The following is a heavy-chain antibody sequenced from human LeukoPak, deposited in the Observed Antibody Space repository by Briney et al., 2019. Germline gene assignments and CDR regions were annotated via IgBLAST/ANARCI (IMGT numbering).Heavy chain of an antibody. D-gene: IGHD3-10*01. Sequence: GGSLRLSYAASGFTFSSYSMNWVRQAPGKGLEWVSSISRSSSYIYYADSVKGRFTISRDNAKNSLYLQMNSLRAEDTAVYYCAREDSYYYGSGSYPFDYWGQGTLDTVSS. CDR3: AREDSYYYGSGSYPFDY. V-gene: IGHV3-21*01. CDR1: GFTFSSYS. CDR2: ISRSSSYI. J-gene: IGHJ4*02.